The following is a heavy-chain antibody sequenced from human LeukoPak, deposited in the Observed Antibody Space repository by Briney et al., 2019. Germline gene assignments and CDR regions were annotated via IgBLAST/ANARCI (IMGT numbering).Heavy chain of an antibody. CDR3: ARVPHDYGDLPDY. CDR2: IYYSGST. CDR1: GGSISSYY. Sequence: PSETLSLTCTVSGGSISSYYWSWIRQPPGKGLEWIGYIYYSGSTNYNPSLKSRVTISVDTSKNQFSLKLSSVTAADTAVYYCARVPHDYGDLPDYWGQGTLVTVSS. V-gene: IGHV4-59*01. J-gene: IGHJ4*02. D-gene: IGHD4-17*01.